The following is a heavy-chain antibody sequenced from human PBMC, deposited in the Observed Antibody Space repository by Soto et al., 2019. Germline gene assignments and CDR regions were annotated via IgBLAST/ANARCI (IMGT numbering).Heavy chain of an antibody. CDR3: ARGGYYDSSGSRNYHYYGMNV. V-gene: IGHV1-18*01. CDR2: ISPYSDDT. J-gene: IGHJ6*02. Sequence: QAQLVQSGAEVKKPGASVKVSCKASGYDFNSYGITWVRQAHGQGLEWLGWISPYSDDTKYAQKLQDRVTVTMDRSSRTVYMDLRSLRSNDTAIYYCARGGYYDSSGSRNYHYYGMNVWGQGTTVTVSS. D-gene: IGHD3-22*01. CDR1: GYDFNSYG.